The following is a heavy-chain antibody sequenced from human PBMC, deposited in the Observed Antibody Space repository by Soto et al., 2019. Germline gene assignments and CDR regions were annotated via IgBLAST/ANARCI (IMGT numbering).Heavy chain of an antibody. J-gene: IGHJ2*01. CDR2: IKQDGSEK. Sequence: EVQLVESGGGWVQPGGSLRLSCAASGFTFSSYWMSWVRHAPGKGLEWVANIKQDGSEKYYVDSVKGRFTISRDNAKNSLYLQMNSLRAEDTAVYYCARDSAAVTTDWYFDLWGRGTLVTVSS. D-gene: IGHD4-17*01. CDR3: ARDSAAVTTDWYFDL. V-gene: IGHV3-7*01. CDR1: GFTFSSYW.